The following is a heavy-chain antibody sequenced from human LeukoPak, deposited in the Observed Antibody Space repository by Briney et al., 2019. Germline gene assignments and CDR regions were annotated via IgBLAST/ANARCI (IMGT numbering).Heavy chain of an antibody. Sequence: GGSLRLSCAAYGFTFSSSAMSWVRQDPGKGLEWVSAISGSGGRTYYADSVKGRFTISRDNSKNTLYLQMNSLRAEDTAVYYWAKWLVGRYFQHWGQGTLVTVSS. CDR3: AKWLVGRYFQH. D-gene: IGHD6-19*01. V-gene: IGHV3-23*01. CDR1: GFTFSSSA. J-gene: IGHJ1*01. CDR2: ISGSGGRT.